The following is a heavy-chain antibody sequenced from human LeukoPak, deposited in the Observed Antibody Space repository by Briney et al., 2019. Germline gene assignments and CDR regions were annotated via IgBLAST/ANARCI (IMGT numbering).Heavy chain of an antibody. CDR3: ARTTVATPGAKIWFDP. CDR2: INPNSGNT. J-gene: IGHJ5*02. Sequence: ASVKVSCKASGYTFDSYDINWVRQATGQGLEWMGWINPNSGNTGSAQKFQGRVTITRNMSISTAYMELSSLRSEDTAVYYCARTTVATPGAKIWFDPWGQGTLVTVSS. CDR1: GYTFDSYD. D-gene: IGHD1-1*01. V-gene: IGHV1-8*01.